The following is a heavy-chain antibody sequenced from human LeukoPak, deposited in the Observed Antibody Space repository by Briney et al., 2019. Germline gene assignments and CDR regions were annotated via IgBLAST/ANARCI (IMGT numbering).Heavy chain of an antibody. D-gene: IGHD2-2*01. Sequence: GESLKISCMGSGYSFTSYWIGWVRQMPGKGLEWMGIIYPGDSDTRYSPSFQGQVTISADKSISTAYLQWSSLKASDTAMYYCARSCTSTSCYLTDAFDIWGQGTMVTVSS. CDR1: GYSFTSYW. CDR2: IYPGDSDT. J-gene: IGHJ3*02. V-gene: IGHV5-51*01. CDR3: ARSCTSTSCYLTDAFDI.